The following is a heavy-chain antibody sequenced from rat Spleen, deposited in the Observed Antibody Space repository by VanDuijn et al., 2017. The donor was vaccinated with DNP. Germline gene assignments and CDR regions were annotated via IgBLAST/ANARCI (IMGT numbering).Heavy chain of an antibody. D-gene: IGHD1-12*03. V-gene: IGHV5S10*01. CDR2: ISYDGSRT. Sequence: EVRLAESGGGLVQPGRSLKLSCEASGFTFSDYNMAWVRQSPEKGLEWVATISYDGSRTYYRDSVKGRFTISRDNAKSTLYLQMDSLRSEDTATYYCTTWGWLLGLDAWGQGTSVTVSS. CDR1: GFTFSDYN. J-gene: IGHJ4*01. CDR3: TTWGWLLGLDA.